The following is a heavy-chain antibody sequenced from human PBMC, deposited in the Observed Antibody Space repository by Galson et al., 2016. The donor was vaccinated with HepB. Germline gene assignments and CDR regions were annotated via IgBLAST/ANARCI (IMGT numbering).Heavy chain of an antibody. CDR2: VSYDGSNT. Sequence: SLRLSCAASGFTFRSHGMHWVRQAPGKGLEWVAVVSYDGSNTFYADSVKGRFTISRDNSKNTVSLQLNSLRGEDTAVYYCAKDGDPIIPIFRIFLGYFDSWGPGTLATVSS. V-gene: IGHV3-30*18. J-gene: IGHJ4*02. CDR3: AKDGDPIIPIFRIFLGYFDS. CDR1: GFTFRSHG. D-gene: IGHD3-3*01.